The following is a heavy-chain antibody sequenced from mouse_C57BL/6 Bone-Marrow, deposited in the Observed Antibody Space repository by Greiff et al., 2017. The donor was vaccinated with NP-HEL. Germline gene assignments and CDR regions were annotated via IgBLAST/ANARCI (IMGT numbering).Heavy chain of an antibody. CDR1: GYTFTDYY. CDR3: ARDYGFAY. J-gene: IGHJ3*01. V-gene: IGHV1-19*01. Sequence: EVQVVESGPVLVKPGASVKMSCKASGYTFTDYYMNWVKQSHGKSLEWIGVINPYNGGTSYNQKFKGKATLTVDKSSSTAYMELNSLTSEDSAVYYCARDYGFAYWGQGTLVTVSA. D-gene: IGHD2-4*01. CDR2: INPYNGGT.